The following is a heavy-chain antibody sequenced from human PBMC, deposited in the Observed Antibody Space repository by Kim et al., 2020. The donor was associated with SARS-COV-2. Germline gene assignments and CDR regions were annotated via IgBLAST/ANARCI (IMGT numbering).Heavy chain of an antibody. J-gene: IGHJ4*02. V-gene: IGHV3-49*03. CDR3: AKSRRVLVVAAAIGDD. Sequence: GGSLRLSCTTSGFTFSDNAFSWFRQAPGKGLEWVAFIRNKPYGGTTEYAASVKDRFTISRDDSKSIVYLQMNSLKTDDTAVYYCAKSRRVLVVAAAIGDDWGQGTLVTVSS. D-gene: IGHD2-15*01. CDR1: GFTFSDNA. CDR2: IRNKPYGGTT.